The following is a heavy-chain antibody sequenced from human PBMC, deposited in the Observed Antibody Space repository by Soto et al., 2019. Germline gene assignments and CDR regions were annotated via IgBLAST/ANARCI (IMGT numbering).Heavy chain of an antibody. CDR2: VYHSGST. D-gene: IGHD1-1*01. Sequence: QVQLQESGPGLVKPSGTLSLTCAVSGGSISTSNWWSWVRKPPGKGLEWIGEVYHSGSTNYNPSSKSRVAMSVDKSKNQFSLKWNSVTAADTALYYCARTSTSGTRSDYWGQGSLVTVSS. CDR1: GGSISTSNW. CDR3: ARTSTSGTRSDY. V-gene: IGHV4-4*02. J-gene: IGHJ4*02.